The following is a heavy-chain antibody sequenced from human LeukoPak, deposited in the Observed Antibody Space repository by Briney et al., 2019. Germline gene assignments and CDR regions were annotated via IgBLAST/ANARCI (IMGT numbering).Heavy chain of an antibody. CDR2: LYPGDSDT. CDR1: GYSFPNYW. Sequence: GESLKISCKGSGYSFPNYWIGWVRQMPGKGLEWLGILYPGDSDTRYSPSFQGQVTISADKSISTAYLQWSSLRASDTAMYYCASRLRERFDSWGQGTLVTVSS. D-gene: IGHD5-12*01. CDR3: ASRLRERFDS. V-gene: IGHV5-51*01. J-gene: IGHJ4*02.